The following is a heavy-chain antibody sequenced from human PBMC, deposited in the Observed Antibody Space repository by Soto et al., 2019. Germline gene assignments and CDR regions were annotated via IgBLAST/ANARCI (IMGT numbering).Heavy chain of an antibody. J-gene: IGHJ4*02. CDR2: IDPSDSYI. V-gene: IGHV5-10-1*01. CDR3: ARCFSTSCPLDY. D-gene: IGHD2-2*01. CDR1: GYIFTNYW. Sequence: GESLKISCKGSGYIFTNYWISWVRQKPGQGLEWVGRIDPSDSYINYSPSFQGHVTVSADKSISTAYLQWSSLKASDTAMYYCARCFSTSCPLDYWGQGTLVTVSS.